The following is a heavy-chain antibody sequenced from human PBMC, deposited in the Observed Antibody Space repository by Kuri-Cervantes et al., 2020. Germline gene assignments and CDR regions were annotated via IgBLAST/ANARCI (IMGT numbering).Heavy chain of an antibody. CDR1: GDTFSSYA. J-gene: IGHJ3*02. V-gene: IGHV1-69*06. CDR2: IIPIFGTA. D-gene: IGHD1-1*01. Sequence: SVKVSCKASGDTFSSYAISWVRQAPGQGLEWMGGIIPIFGTANYAQKFQGRVTITEDKSTSTAYMELSSLRSEDTAVYYCAREQSYKDAFDIWGQGTMVTVSS. CDR3: AREQSYKDAFDI.